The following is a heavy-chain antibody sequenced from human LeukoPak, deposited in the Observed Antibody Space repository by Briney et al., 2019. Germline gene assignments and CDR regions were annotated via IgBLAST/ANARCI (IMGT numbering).Heavy chain of an antibody. Sequence: SETLSLTCTVSGGSISSYYWSWIRQPTGKGLEWIGRIYTSGSTNYNPSLKSRVTMSVDTSKNQFSLKLSSVTAADTAVYYCATIAAPYGMDVWGQGTTVTVSS. CDR1: GGSISSYY. J-gene: IGHJ6*02. CDR3: ATIAAPYGMDV. CDR2: IYTSGST. D-gene: IGHD6-6*01. V-gene: IGHV4-4*07.